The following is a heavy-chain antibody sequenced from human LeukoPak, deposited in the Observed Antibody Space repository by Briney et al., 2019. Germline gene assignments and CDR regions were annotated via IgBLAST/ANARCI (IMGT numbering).Heavy chain of an antibody. CDR1: GGSFSGYY. Sequence: SETLSLTCAVYGGSFSGYYWSWIRQPPGKGLEWIGEINHSGSTNYNPSLKSRVTISVDTSKNQFSLKLSSVTAADTAVYYCARRRPYYYDSSGKFRAFDIWGQGTMVTVSS. V-gene: IGHV4-34*01. D-gene: IGHD3-22*01. J-gene: IGHJ3*02. CDR3: ARRRPYYYDSSGKFRAFDI. CDR2: INHSGST.